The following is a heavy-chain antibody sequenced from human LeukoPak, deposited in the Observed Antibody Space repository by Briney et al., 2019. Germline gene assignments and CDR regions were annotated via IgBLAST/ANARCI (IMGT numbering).Heavy chain of an antibody. CDR2: IYYSGST. Sequence: KASETLSLTCTVSGGSISSGGYYWSWIRQHPGKGLEWIGYIYYSGSTYYNPSLKSRITISVDTSKNQFSLKLSSVTAADTAVYYCARDPWGPGWFDPWGQGTLVTVSS. J-gene: IGHJ5*02. D-gene: IGHD1-26*01. V-gene: IGHV4-31*03. CDR1: GGSISSGGYY. CDR3: ARDPWGPGWFDP.